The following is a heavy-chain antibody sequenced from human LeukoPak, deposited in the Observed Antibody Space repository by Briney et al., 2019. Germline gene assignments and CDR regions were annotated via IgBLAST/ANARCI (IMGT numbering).Heavy chain of an antibody. Sequence: SETLSLTCTVSGDSISNYLWSWIRQPAGKRLEWIGRIYPSRSTNYHPSLKSRFTMSADTSKNQFSLQLSSVTAADTAVYYCAREYYGSSGYYNDYWGQGALVTVSS. CDR3: AREYYGSSGYYNDY. CDR2: IYPSRST. D-gene: IGHD3-22*01. CDR1: GDSISNYL. J-gene: IGHJ4*02. V-gene: IGHV4-4*07.